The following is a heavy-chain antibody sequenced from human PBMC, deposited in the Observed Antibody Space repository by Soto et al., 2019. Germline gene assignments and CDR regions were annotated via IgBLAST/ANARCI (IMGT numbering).Heavy chain of an antibody. V-gene: IGHV3-49*03. Sequence: SLRLSCAASGFTFGFSTMSWFRQAPGKGLEWVGFIRGKAYSGITEYAASVTGRFTISRDDSKSIAYLQLHSLTTEDTAVYYCARTYCGGDCSFFDNWGQGTLVTVSS. J-gene: IGHJ4*02. CDR2: IRGKAYSGIT. CDR1: GFTFGFST. D-gene: IGHD2-21*02. CDR3: ARTYCGGDCSFFDN.